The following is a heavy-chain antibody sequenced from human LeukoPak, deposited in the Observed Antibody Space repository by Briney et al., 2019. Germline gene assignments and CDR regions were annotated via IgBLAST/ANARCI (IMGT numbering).Heavy chain of an antibody. CDR1: GYSITTNYY. Sequence: SETLSLTCTVSGYSITTNYYWAWIRQSPGTGLEWIGSVYHNGETYYNPSLKSRVIISGDTSKNESSLRLTSVTAADTAVYYCVTPRSWELSDMAVWGKGTTVIVSS. CDR2: VYHNGET. CDR3: VTPRSWELSDMAV. D-gene: IGHD1-26*01. V-gene: IGHV4-38-2*02. J-gene: IGHJ6*03.